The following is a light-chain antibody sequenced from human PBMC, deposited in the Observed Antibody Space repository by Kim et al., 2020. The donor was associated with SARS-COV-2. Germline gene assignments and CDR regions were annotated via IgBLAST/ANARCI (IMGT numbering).Light chain of an antibody. V-gene: IGLV1-40*01. CDR3: QSYDSSLSLV. CDR1: SSNIGGSYE. J-gene: IGLJ6*01. CDR2: SNS. Sequence: GQRVTISCTGSSSNIGGSYEFHCHQQPPGTAPILIIYSNSHLPWVVPDRSSFTNASTSSSLTITVLQAEEAAYYYGQSYDSSLSLVFGSGTKVTVL.